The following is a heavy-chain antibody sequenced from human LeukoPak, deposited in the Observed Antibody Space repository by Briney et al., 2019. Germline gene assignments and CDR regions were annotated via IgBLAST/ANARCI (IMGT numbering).Heavy chain of an antibody. CDR2: ISPSGGST. V-gene: IGHV1-46*01. CDR3: ARDQGGGSSSFAGYGMDV. Sequence: ASVKVSCKASGYTFTSYYMHWVRQAPGQGLEWMGIISPSGGSTSYAQKFQGRVTMTRDTSTSTVYMELSSLRSEDTAVYYCARDQGGGSSSFAGYGMDVWGQGTTVTVSS. D-gene: IGHD6-6*01. J-gene: IGHJ6*02. CDR1: GYTFTSYY.